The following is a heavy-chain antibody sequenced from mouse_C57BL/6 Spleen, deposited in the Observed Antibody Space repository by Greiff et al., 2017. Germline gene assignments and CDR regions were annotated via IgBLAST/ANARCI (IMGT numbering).Heavy chain of an antibody. CDR1: GYTFTGYW. J-gene: IGHJ2*01. D-gene: IGHD1-1*01. Sequence: QVQLQQSGAELMKPGASVKLSCKATGYTFTGYWIEWVKQRPGHGLEWIGEILPGSGSTNYNEKFKGKATFTADTSSNTAYMQLSSLTTEDSAIYYCARKSFYYYGSSYDFDYWGQGTTLTVSS. V-gene: IGHV1-9*01. CDR3: ARKSFYYYGSSYDFDY. CDR2: ILPGSGST.